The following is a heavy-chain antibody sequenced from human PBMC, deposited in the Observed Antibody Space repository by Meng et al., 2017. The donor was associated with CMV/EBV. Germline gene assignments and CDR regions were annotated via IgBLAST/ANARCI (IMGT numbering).Heavy chain of an antibody. D-gene: IGHD2-15*01. J-gene: IGHJ6*02. CDR1: GFTFSSYA. CDR2: ISYDGSNK. CDR3: ARPVGHRAYYYYGMDV. Sequence: GESLKISCAASGFTFSSYAMHWVRQAPGKGLEWVAVISYDGSNKYYADSVKGRFTISRDNSKNTLYLQMNSLRAEDTAVYYCARPVGHRAYYYYGMDVWGQGTTVTVSS. V-gene: IGHV3-30-3*01.